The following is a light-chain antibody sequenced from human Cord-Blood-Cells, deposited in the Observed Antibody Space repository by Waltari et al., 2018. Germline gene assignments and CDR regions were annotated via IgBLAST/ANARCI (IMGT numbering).Light chain of an antibody. CDR3: QQYYSTPFT. Sequence: DIVMTQSPDSLAVSLGERATINCKSSQSGLYSTNNKNYLAWYQQKPGQPPKLLIYWASTRASGVPDRFSGSGSVTDFTLTISSLQAEDVAVYYCQQYYSTPFTFGPGTKVDIK. CDR1: QSGLYSTNNKNY. V-gene: IGKV4-1*01. J-gene: IGKJ3*01. CDR2: WAS.